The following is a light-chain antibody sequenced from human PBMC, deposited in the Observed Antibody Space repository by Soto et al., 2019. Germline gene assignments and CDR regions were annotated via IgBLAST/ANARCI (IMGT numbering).Light chain of an antibody. J-gene: IGKJ4*01. CDR1: QTISTD. CDR2: GAS. CDR3: QQNNKWPPVT. V-gene: IGKV3-15*01. Sequence: EVVMPQSPATVSVSPGEGVTLSCRASQTISTDLAWYHQKPGQAPRLLIYGASTRATGVPARFSGGGSGTEFTLIISSLQSEDFAFYYCQQNNKWPPVTFGGGTKVEIK.